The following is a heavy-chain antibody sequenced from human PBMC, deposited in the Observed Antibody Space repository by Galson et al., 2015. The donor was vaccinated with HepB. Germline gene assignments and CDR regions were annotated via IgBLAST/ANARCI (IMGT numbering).Heavy chain of an antibody. CDR3: AKDEYSSNPPFDY. V-gene: IGHV3-30*18. D-gene: IGHD5-18*01. J-gene: IGHJ4*02. Sequence: SLRLSCAASGFTFSSYGMHWVRQAPGKGLEWVAVISYDGSNKYYADSVKGRFTISRDNSKNTLYLQMNSLRAEDTAVYYCAKDEYSSNPPFDYWGQGTLVTVSS. CDR2: ISYDGSNK. CDR1: GFTFSSYG.